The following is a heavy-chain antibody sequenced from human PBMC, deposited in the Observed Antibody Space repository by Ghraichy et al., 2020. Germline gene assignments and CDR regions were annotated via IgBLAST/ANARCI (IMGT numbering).Heavy chain of an antibody. V-gene: IGHV3-30-3*01. Sequence: LSLTCAASGFTFSSYAMHWVRQAPGKGLEWVAVISYDGSNKYYADSVKGRFTISRDNSKNTLYLQMNSLRAEDTAVYYCAREEMATISLTSNWYFDLWGRGTLVTVSS. J-gene: IGHJ2*01. CDR3: AREEMATISLTSNWYFDL. CDR1: GFTFSSYA. D-gene: IGHD5-24*01. CDR2: ISYDGSNK.